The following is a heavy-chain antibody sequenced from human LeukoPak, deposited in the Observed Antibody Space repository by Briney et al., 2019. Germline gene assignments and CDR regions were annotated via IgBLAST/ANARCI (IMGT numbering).Heavy chain of an antibody. V-gene: IGHV1-18*01. CDR3: AKGLMYNGIVGAFDI. CDR2: ISGYNGNT. J-gene: IGHJ3*02. D-gene: IGHD1-14*01. Sequence: GASVKVSCKASGYTFTSYGISWVRPAPGQGLEWMGLISGYNGNTNYAQKLQGRVTMTTDTSTRTAYMELRSLRSDDTAVYYCAKGLMYNGIVGAFDIWGQGTMVTVSS. CDR1: GYTFTSYG.